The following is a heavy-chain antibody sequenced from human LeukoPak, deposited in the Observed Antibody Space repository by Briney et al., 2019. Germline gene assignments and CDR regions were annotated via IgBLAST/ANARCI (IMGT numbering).Heavy chain of an antibody. CDR1: GFTFSIYS. D-gene: IGHD6-19*01. CDR3: AKDVVPDSGWDLDH. Sequence: GGSLRLSCAASGFTFSIYSMTWVRQAPGKGLEWVSSIYGSGERTFYADSVRGRFTVSRDNSKNTLYLEMNSLRAEDTAVYFCAKDVVPDSGWDLDHWGQGTLITVSS. V-gene: IGHV3-23*01. J-gene: IGHJ4*02. CDR2: IYGSGERT.